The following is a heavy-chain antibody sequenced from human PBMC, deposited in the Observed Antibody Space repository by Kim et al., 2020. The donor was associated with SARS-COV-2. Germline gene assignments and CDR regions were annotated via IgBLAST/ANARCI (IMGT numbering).Heavy chain of an antibody. CDR1: GDSVSSNTAT. CDR2: TYYRSKWSN. Sequence: SQTLSLTCAISGDSVSSNTATWNWIRQSPSRGLEWLGRTYYRSKWSNDYALFVKSRITMNPDTPKNQVSLQLNSVTPDDTAVYYCVKMTHRSGDDAFDIWGRGTMVTVSS. CDR3: VKMTHRSGDDAFDI. J-gene: IGHJ3*02. D-gene: IGHD7-27*01. V-gene: IGHV6-1*01.